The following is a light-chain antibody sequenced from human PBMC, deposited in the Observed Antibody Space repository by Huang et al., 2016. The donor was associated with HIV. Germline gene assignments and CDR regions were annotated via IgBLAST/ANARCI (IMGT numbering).Light chain of an antibody. Sequence: EIVMTQSPATLSVSPGERATLSCRASQTVSSNLAWYQQQPGQAPRLLIYAASTRATDIPARFSGSGSGTEFTLTISSLQSEDFAVYYCQHYRVWPPVYTFGQGTKLEIK. CDR3: QHYRVWPPVYT. V-gene: IGKV3-15*01. J-gene: IGKJ2*01. CDR1: QTVSSN. CDR2: AAS.